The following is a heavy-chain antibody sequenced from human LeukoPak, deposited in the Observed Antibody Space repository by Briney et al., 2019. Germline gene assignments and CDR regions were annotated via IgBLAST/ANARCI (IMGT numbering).Heavy chain of an antibody. V-gene: IGHV3-33*06. Sequence: GMSLRLSCAASGYTFRNYGMHGVRQAPDKGLEWVACSWYDGSKKYYADSVRGRFTISRDNSKNTVSLQMNHLSPEDTAVYYCAKGGLAAAGIDYWGQGTLVPVSS. CDR3: AKGGLAAAGIDY. CDR2: SWYDGSKK. D-gene: IGHD6-13*01. J-gene: IGHJ4*02. CDR1: GYTFRNYG.